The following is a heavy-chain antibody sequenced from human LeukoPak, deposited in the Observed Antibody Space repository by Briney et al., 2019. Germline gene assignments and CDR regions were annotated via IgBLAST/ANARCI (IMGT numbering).Heavy chain of an antibody. CDR3: AKTLTMILVLRGGFDY. J-gene: IGHJ4*02. CDR1: GFTFSSYG. Sequence: GGSLRLSCAASGFTFSSYGMNWVRQAPGKGLEWVSSISSSSSYIYYANSVKGRFTISRDNAKNSLYLQMNSLRAEDTAVYYCAKTLTMILVLRGGFDYWGQGALVTVSS. CDR2: ISSSSSYI. V-gene: IGHV3-21*04. D-gene: IGHD3-22*01.